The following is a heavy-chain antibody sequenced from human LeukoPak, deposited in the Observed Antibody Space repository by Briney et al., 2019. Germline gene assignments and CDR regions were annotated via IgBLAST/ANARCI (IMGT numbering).Heavy chain of an antibody. D-gene: IGHD6-13*01. Sequence: GASVKVSCKASGYTFTSYGISWVRQAPGQGLEWMGGIIPIFGTANYAQKLQGRVTMTTDTSTSTAYMELRSLRSDDTAVYYCARDHGSSWSGWFDPWGQGTLVTVSS. CDR1: GYTFTSYG. J-gene: IGHJ5*02. V-gene: IGHV1-18*01. CDR3: ARDHGSSWSGWFDP. CDR2: IIPIFGTA.